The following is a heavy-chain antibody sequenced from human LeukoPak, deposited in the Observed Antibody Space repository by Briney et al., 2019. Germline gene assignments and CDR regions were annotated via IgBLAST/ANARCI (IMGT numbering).Heavy chain of an antibody. CDR3: AKRSDSSSYFFDY. Sequence: TGGSLRLSCAASGFTFSTYGMHWVRQAPGKGLEWVALIWYDGSNKYYADSVKGRFTISRDNSKNTLYLQMNSLGAEDTAVYYCAKRSDSSSYFFDYWGQGTLVTVSS. V-gene: IGHV3-30*02. D-gene: IGHD6-6*01. CDR1: GFTFSTYG. J-gene: IGHJ4*02. CDR2: IWYDGSNK.